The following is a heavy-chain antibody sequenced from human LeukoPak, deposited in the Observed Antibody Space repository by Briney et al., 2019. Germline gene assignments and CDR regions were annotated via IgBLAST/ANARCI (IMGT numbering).Heavy chain of an antibody. CDR3: AKARLMAAPFYYYGMDV. Sequence: GGSLRLSCAASGFDFEDYAIHWVRQVPGKGLEWVSGISWNSGAKAYADSVRGRFTISRDNAKNSLYLRMNSLRGEDTALYYCAKARLMAAPFYYYGMDVWGPGTTVTVSS. CDR1: GFDFEDYA. J-gene: IGHJ6*02. V-gene: IGHV3-9*01. CDR2: ISWNSGAK. D-gene: IGHD5-24*01.